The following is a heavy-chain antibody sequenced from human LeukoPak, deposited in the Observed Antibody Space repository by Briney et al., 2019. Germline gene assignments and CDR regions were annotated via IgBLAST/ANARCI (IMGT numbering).Heavy chain of an antibody. D-gene: IGHD1-1*01. CDR1: GYSISSGYY. J-gene: IGHJ4*02. V-gene: IGHV4-38-2*01. CDR3: ARHRKLERRPGILDY. CDR2: IYHSGST. Sequence: PSETLSLTCAVSGYSISSGYYWGWIRQPPGKGLEWIGSIYHSGSTYYNPSLKSRVTISVDTSKNQFSLKLSSVTAADTAVYYCARHRKLERRPGILDYWGQGTLVTVSS.